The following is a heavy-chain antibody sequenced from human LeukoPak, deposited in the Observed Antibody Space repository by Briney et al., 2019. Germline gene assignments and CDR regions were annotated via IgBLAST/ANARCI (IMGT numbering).Heavy chain of an antibody. CDR3: ATGGTYFDY. D-gene: IGHD3-16*01. CDR1: GGTFSSYA. CDR2: LNPSDGSI. J-gene: IGHJ4*02. V-gene: IGHV1-46*01. Sequence: ASVKVSCKASGGTFSSYAISWVRQAPGQGLEWMAKLNPSDGSISYARKFQGRVTMTGDTSTRTVYMELSSLRFEGTAVYYCATGGTYFDYWGQGTLVTVSS.